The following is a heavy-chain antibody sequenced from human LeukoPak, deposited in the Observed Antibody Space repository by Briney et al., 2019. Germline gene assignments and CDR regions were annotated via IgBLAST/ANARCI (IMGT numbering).Heavy chain of an antibody. CDR1: GFTFSSYA. D-gene: IGHD3-10*01. J-gene: IGHJ4*02. CDR2: ISYDGSNK. Sequence: GGSLRLSCAASGFTFSSYAMHWVRQAPGKGLEWMALISYDGSNKYYADSVRGQFTVSRDNSKNMLYLQMNSLRAEDTAVYYCATWGFYENRGIISPDIDYWGQGTLVTVSS. CDR3: ATWGFYENRGIISPDIDY. V-gene: IGHV3-30*03.